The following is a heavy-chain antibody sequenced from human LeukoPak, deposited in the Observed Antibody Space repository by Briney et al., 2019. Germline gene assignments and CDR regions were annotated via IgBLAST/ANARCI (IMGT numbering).Heavy chain of an antibody. CDR2: INPSGGST. J-gene: IGHJ4*02. V-gene: IGHV1-46*01. CDR1: GYTFTSYY. CDR3: AREEGRPKGFDY. Sequence: EASVKVSCKASGYTFTSYYMHWVRQAPGQGLEWMGIINPSGGSTSYAQKFPGRVTMTRDTSTSTVYMELSSLRSEDTAVYYCAREEGRPKGFDYWGQGTLVTVSS.